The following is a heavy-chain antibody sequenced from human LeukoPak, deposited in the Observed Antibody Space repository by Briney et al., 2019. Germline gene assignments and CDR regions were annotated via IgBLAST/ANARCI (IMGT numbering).Heavy chain of an antibody. CDR3: AKDGGDHRNSWFDP. J-gene: IGHJ5*02. V-gene: IGHV3-30*18. Sequence: GKSLRLSCVVSGLNFTNSGMHWVRQAPDKGPEWVAVNSYDGSHQYYADSVRGRFTISRDDAKNSVFLQMDSLRVEDTAVYYCAKDGGDHRNSWFDPWGQGTLVSVSS. D-gene: IGHD2-21*02. CDR1: GLNFTNSG. CDR2: NSYDGSHQ.